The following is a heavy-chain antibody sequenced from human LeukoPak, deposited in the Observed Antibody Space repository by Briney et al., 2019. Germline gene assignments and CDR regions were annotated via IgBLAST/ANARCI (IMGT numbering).Heavy chain of an antibody. Sequence: GGSLRLSCAASGFTFSSYAMSWVRQAPGKGLEWVSGISGSGGSTYYADSVKGRFTISRDNSKNTLYLQMNSLRAEDTAVYCCAKVISGSYPFIHYFDYWGQGTLVTVPS. V-gene: IGHV3-23*01. CDR1: GFTFSSYA. J-gene: IGHJ4*02. CDR2: ISGSGGST. D-gene: IGHD1-26*01. CDR3: AKVISGSYPFIHYFDY.